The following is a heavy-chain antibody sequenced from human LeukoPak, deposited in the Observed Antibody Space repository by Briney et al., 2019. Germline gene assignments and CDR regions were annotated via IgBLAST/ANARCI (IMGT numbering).Heavy chain of an antibody. J-gene: IGHJ2*01. Sequence: GESLKISCKGSGYSFISYWTSWVRQMPGKGLEWMGRIDPSDSYTNYSPSFQGHVTISADKSISTAYLQWSSLKASDTAMYYCARHGGYSDWYFDLWGRGTLVTVSS. CDR3: ARHGGYSDWYFDL. CDR1: GYSFISYW. V-gene: IGHV5-10-1*01. CDR2: IDPSDSYT. D-gene: IGHD3-22*01.